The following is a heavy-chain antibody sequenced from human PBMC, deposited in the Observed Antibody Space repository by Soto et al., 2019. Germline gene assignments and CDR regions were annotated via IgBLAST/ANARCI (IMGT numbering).Heavy chain of an antibody. CDR1: GFTFSSYS. CDR2: ISSDSSNK. D-gene: IGHD1-26*01. V-gene: IGHV3-21*01. CDR3: ARDRAKIVGATHYYYYGMDV. Sequence: GGSLRLSCAASGFTFSSYSMNWVRQAPGKGLEWVSFISSDSSNKYYADSVKGRFTISRDNAKNTLYLQMNSLRAEDTAVYYCARDRAKIVGATHYYYYGMDVWGQGTTVTVSS. J-gene: IGHJ6*02.